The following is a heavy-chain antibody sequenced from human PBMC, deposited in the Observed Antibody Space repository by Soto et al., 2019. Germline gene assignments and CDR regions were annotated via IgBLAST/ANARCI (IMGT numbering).Heavy chain of an antibody. Sequence: EVQLVESGGGLVQPGGSLKLSCAVSGFTFSGSAMHWVRQASGKGLEWVGRIRSKSNSYATAYAASVKGRFTISRDDSKNTAYLQMNTLTTEDPAVYYCTRGYGDSVRDYWGQRTLVTVSS. V-gene: IGHV3-73*01. D-gene: IGHD4-17*01. J-gene: IGHJ4*02. CDR1: GFTFSGSA. CDR3: TRGYGDSVRDY. CDR2: IRSKSNSYAT.